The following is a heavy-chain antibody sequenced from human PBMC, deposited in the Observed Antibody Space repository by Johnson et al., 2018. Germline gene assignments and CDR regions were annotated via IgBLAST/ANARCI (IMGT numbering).Heavy chain of an antibody. J-gene: IGHJ6*02. CDR3: ARDDSLYRAGHFGMDV. CDR2: ISPDGNVR. CDR1: GFPFSDYY. Sequence: QVQLQESGGDLVKPGGSLRLSCTVSGFPFSDYYMSWIRQATGKGLEWLSYISPDGNVRHYADSVRGRFTISRDNADNLLYLQMNSLRAEDTAIYYCARDDSLYRAGHFGMDVWGQGTTVTVS. V-gene: IGHV3-11*01. D-gene: IGHD1-14*01.